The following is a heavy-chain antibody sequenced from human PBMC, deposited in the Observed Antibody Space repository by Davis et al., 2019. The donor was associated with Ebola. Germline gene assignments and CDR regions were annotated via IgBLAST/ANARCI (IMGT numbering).Heavy chain of an antibody. J-gene: IGHJ5*02. CDR3: TWDLVPSAIGSFDP. V-gene: IGHV3-15*01. Sequence: GESLKISCAASGFTFSEACMSWVRQAPGKGLQWVGRINSKSATGTTDYAAPVKGRFTITRDDSKNTLYMQLNSLKTEDTAVYFCTWDLVPSAIGSFDPWGQGTLVTVSS. CDR1: GFTFSEAC. D-gene: IGHD2-2*02. CDR2: INSKSATGTT.